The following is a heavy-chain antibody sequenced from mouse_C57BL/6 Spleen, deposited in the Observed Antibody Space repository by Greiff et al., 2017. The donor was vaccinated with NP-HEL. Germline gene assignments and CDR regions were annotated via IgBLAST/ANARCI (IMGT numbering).Heavy chain of an antibody. CDR1: GYAFSSYW. J-gene: IGHJ4*01. V-gene: IGHV1-80*01. D-gene: IGHD3-1*01. Sequence: VKLVESGAELVKPGASVKISCKASGYAFSSYWMNWVKQRPGKGLEWIGQIYPGDGDTNYNGKFKGKATLTADKSSSTAYMQLSSLTSEDSAVYFCARRGPSVMDYWGQGTSVTVSS. CDR2: IYPGDGDT. CDR3: ARRGPSVMDY.